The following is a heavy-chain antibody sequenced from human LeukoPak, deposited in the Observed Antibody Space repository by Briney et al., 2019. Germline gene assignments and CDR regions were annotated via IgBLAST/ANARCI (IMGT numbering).Heavy chain of an antibody. CDR2: ISTTGSDI. Sequence: GGSLRLSCAASGFTFSNFGMSWVRQAPGKGLEWASSISTTGSDIYYADSVRGRFTISRDNAKNSLYLQTTSLRVEDTAVYYCAREVTGYKSGQKYSWFDPWGQGTLVTVSS. CDR1: GFTFSNFG. D-gene: IGHD6-19*01. CDR3: AREVTGYKSGQKYSWFDP. V-gene: IGHV3-21*06. J-gene: IGHJ5*02.